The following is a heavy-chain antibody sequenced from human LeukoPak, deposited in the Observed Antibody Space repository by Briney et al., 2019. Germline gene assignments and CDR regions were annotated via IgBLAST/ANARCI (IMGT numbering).Heavy chain of an antibody. D-gene: IGHD2-2*02. V-gene: IGHV4-4*07. CDR3: ARVGDCSSTSCYTSDP. CDR2: IYTSGST. J-gene: IGHJ5*02. CDR1: GGSISSYY. Sequence: SETLSLTCTVSGGSISSYYWSWIRQPAGKGLEWIGRIYTSGSTNYNPSLKSRVTMSVDTSKNQFSLKLSSVTAADTAVYYCARVGDCSSTSCYTSDPWGQGTLVTVSS.